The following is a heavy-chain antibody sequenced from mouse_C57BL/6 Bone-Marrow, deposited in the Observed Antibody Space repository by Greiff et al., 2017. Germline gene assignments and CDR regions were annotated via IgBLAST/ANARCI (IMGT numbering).Heavy chain of an antibody. Sequence: EVMLVESGGGLVQPGESLKLSCESNEYEFPSHDMSWVRKTPEKRLELVAAINSDGGSTYYPDTMERRFIISRDNTKKTLYLQMSSLRSEDTALYYCARGGYYGSSLWYFDVWGTGTTVTVSS. CDR3: ARGGYYGSSLWYFDV. CDR2: INSDGGST. V-gene: IGHV5-2*01. D-gene: IGHD1-1*01. CDR1: EYEFPSHD. J-gene: IGHJ1*03.